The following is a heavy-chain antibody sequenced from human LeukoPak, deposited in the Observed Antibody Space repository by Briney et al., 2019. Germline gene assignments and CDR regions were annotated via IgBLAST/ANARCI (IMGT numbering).Heavy chain of an antibody. CDR2: IKQGGSEK. J-gene: IGHJ4*02. D-gene: IGHD3-3*01. CDR3: ARSRYDFWSGYITDY. V-gene: IGHV3-7*01. CDR1: GLFFSTNW. Sequence: PGGSLRLSCAASGLFFSTNWMSWVRQAPGKGLEWVANIKQGGSEKYYVDSVKGRFTISRDNAKNSLYLQMNSLRAEDTAVYYCARSRYDFWSGYITDYWGQGTLVTVSS.